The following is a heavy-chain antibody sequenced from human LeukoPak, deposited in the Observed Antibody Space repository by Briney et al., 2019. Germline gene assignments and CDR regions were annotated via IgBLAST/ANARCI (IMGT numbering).Heavy chain of an antibody. CDR2: INHSGST. V-gene: IGHV4-34*01. Sequence: SETLSLTCAVYGGSFSNYYWSWIRQPPGKGLEWIGEINHSGSTNYNPSLKSRVTISVDTSKNQFSLKLRSVTAADTAVYYCASRKLGNDYWGQGTLVTVSS. CDR3: ASRKLGNDY. J-gene: IGHJ4*02. CDR1: GGSFSNYY. D-gene: IGHD7-27*01.